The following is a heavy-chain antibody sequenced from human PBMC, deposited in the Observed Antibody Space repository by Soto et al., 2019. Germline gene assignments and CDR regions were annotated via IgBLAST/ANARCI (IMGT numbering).Heavy chain of an antibody. CDR1: GGTFSSYT. Sequence: QVQLVQSGAEVKKPGSSVKVSCKASGGTFSSYTISWVRQAPGQGLEWMGRIIPILGIANYAQKFQGRVTITADKSTSTAYMELSSLRSEDTAVYYCARSGQAYCGGVCYSAPDYWGQGTLVTVSS. V-gene: IGHV1-69*02. J-gene: IGHJ4*02. CDR2: IIPILGIA. CDR3: ARSGQAYCGGVCYSAPDY. D-gene: IGHD2-21*02.